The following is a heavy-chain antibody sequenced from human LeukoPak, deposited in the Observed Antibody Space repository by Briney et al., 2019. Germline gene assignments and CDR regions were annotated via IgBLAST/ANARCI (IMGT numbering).Heavy chain of an antibody. V-gene: IGHV1-69*05. CDR1: GGTFSSYA. J-gene: IGHJ4*02. Sequence: SVKVSCRASGGTFSSYAISWVRQAPGQGLEWMGGIIPIFGTANYAQKFQGRVTITTDESTSTAYMELSSLRSEDTAVYYCAREAVEMATGPLDYWGQGTLVTVSP. D-gene: IGHD5-24*01. CDR2: IIPIFGTA. CDR3: AREAVEMATGPLDY.